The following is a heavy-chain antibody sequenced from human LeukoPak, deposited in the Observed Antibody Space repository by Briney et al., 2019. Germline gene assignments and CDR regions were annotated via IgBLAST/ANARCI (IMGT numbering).Heavy chain of an antibody. CDR2: IYTTGSA. CDR3: ASHRAGPPPYYYYYYMDV. CDR1: GGSFSTYY. D-gene: IGHD6-13*01. J-gene: IGHJ6*03. V-gene: IGHV4-4*07. Sequence: SETLSLTCTVSGGSFSTYYWSWIRQPAGKGLEWIGRIYTTGSANYNPSLNSRVTMSVDTSNKQFSLKLSSVTAADTAVYYCASHRAGPPPYYYYYYMDVWGKGTTVTVSS.